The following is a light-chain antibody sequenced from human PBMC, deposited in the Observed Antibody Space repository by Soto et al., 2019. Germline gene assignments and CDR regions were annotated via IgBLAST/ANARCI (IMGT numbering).Light chain of an antibody. V-gene: IGLV1-40*01. CDR1: TSNIGAGYD. J-gene: IGLJ2*01. CDR2: NTN. Sequence: QSVLTQPPSVSGAPGQRVTISCTGGTSNIGAGYDVHWYQQFPGRAPKLLIYNTNSRPSGVPDRFSGSKSGSSASLAITGLLAEDEADYYCQSYEGSLSGGTTFGGGIQLTVL. CDR3: QSYEGSLSGGTT.